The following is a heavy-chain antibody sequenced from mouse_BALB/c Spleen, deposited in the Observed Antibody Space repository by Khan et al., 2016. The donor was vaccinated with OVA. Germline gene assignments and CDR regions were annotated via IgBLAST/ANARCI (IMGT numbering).Heavy chain of an antibody. Sequence: QVQLQQPGAELVKAGASVKMSCKASGYTFTSYWMHWVKQRLGQGLEWFAETNPTNGRTYYNEKFKSKATLTVDKSSSTAYMLLSGPTFEDSAVYDCARIKKIVATYFDYWGQGTNLTVSS. J-gene: IGHJ2*01. CDR2: TNPTNGRT. CDR1: GYTFTSYW. D-gene: IGHD1-1*01. CDR3: ARIKKIVATYFDY. V-gene: IGHV1S81*02.